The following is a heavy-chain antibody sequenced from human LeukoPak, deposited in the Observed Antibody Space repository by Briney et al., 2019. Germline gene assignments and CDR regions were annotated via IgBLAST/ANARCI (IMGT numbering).Heavy chain of an antibody. CDR1: AFTFSRNG. CDR2: IRDDGSTK. J-gene: IGHJ4*02. D-gene: IGHD6-13*01. Sequence: PGGSLRLSCTTSAFTFSRNGMHWVRQTPGKGLEWVAFIRDDGSTKYYADSVKGRFTISRDNSKNALLLQMNGLRVEDTAVYYCAKAHSSSWGIFDYWGQGTLVTVSS. V-gene: IGHV3-30*02. CDR3: AKAHSSSWGIFDY.